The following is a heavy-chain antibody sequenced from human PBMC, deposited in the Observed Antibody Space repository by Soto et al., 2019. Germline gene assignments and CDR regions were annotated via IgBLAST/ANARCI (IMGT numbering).Heavy chain of an antibody. Sequence: SETLSLTCSVSGGSISSYHWSWVRQPPGKGLEWIGYIYYSGTTKYNPSLKSRVAISVDTSKNQFSLKLNSLTAADTAIYYCARDPGGRPGDPRIDAFDLWGQGTMVTV. V-gene: IGHV4-59*01. CDR2: IYYSGTT. CDR3: ARDPGGRPGDPRIDAFDL. J-gene: IGHJ3*01. CDR1: GGSISSYH. D-gene: IGHD4-17*01.